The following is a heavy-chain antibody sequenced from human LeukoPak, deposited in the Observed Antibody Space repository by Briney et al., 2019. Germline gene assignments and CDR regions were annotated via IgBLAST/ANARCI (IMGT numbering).Heavy chain of an antibody. CDR3: TRSGYRHPYHFDS. CDR2: IRYDGTNK. CDR1: GFPFSDSW. J-gene: IGHJ4*02. D-gene: IGHD3-22*01. Sequence: GGSLRLSCAASGFPFSDSWMGWVRQAPGKGLEWVAFIRYDGTNKYYADSVKGRFTISRDSSKNTLSLQMNNLRAEDTAIYYCTRSGYRHPYHFDSWGQGTLVIVSS. V-gene: IGHV3-33*08.